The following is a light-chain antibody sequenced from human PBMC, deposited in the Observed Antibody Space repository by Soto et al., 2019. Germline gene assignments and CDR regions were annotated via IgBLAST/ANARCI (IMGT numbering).Light chain of an antibody. J-gene: IGKJ1*01. CDR3: QQYFEWPPMT. CDR2: GAS. CDR1: ETVATN. V-gene: IGKV3-15*01. Sequence: EVLMTQSLATLSLSPGERATLSCWASETVATNLAWYQQKPGQAPRLLISGASTRAAGISDRFRGSGSGTEFTLTISSLRSEDSAIYYCQQYFEWPPMTFGQGTKVEI.